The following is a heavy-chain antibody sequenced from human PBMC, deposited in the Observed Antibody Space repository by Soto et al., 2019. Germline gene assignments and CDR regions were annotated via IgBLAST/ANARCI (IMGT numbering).Heavy chain of an antibody. CDR1: GFTLKAYG. CDR2: MTADGTGT. CDR3: VRGGADLYQNGLDV. Sequence: DVQMLESGGGLVQPGGSLRLSCAASGFTLKAYGMSWLRQPPGKGLEWVSSMTADGTGTAHADSVKDRFTTWTDDSRDTVYREMNSLRVEDTAVYYCVRGGADLYQNGLDVWGQGTTVSVSS. V-gene: IGHV3-23*01. D-gene: IGHD3-10*01. J-gene: IGHJ6*02.